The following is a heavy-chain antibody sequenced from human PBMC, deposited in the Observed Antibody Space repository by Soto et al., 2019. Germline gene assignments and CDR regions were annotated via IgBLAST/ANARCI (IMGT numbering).Heavy chain of an antibody. Sequence: QVQLVESGGGVVQPGRSLRLSCAASGFTFSSYAMHWVRQAPGKGLEWVAVISYDGSNKYYADSVKGRFTISRDNSKNTRYLQMNSLRAEDTAVYYCARDRSATELLWFGELYSHYYYGMDVWGQGTTVTVSS. D-gene: IGHD3-10*01. CDR3: ARDRSATELLWFGELYSHYYYGMDV. CDR1: GFTFSSYA. J-gene: IGHJ6*02. V-gene: IGHV3-30-3*01. CDR2: ISYDGSNK.